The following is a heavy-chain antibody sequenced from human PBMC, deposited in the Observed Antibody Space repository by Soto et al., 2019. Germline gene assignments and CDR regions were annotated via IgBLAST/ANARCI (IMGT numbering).Heavy chain of an antibody. CDR3: ARDDVAARPGYYYGMDV. Sequence: ASVKVSCKASGYTFTSYGISWVRQAPGQGLEWMGWISAYNGNTNYAQKLQGRVTMTTDTSTSTAYMELRSLRSDDTAVYYCARDDVAARPGYYYGMDVWGQGTTVTVFS. J-gene: IGHJ6*02. V-gene: IGHV1-18*04. CDR1: GYTFTSYG. D-gene: IGHD6-6*01. CDR2: ISAYNGNT.